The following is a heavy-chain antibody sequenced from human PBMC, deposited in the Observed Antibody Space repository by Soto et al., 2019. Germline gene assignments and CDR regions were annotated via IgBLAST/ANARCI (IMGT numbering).Heavy chain of an antibody. V-gene: IGHV3-21*01. CDR1: GFTFSTYS. D-gene: IGHD1-1*01. CDR2: ISSSSSYI. CDR3: ARGGQGMMTRVATFFDY. J-gene: IGHJ4*02. Sequence: EVQLVESGGGLVKPGGSLRLSCTASGFTFSTYSMNWVRQAPGKGLEWVSSISSSSSYIYYADSVKDRFTISRDNAQNSLYLQMNSLRAEDTAVYYCARGGQGMMTRVATFFDYWGQGTLVTVSS.